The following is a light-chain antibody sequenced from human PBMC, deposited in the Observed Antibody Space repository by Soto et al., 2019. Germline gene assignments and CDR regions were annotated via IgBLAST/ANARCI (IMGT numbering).Light chain of an antibody. CDR3: SSYTSSSTLV. Sequence: QSVLTQPASVSGSPGQSITISCTGTSSDVGGYNYVSWYQQHPGKAPKLMIYEVSNRPSGVSNRFTGSKSSNTASLTISGLQAEDEADYYCSSYTSSSTLVFGGGTKVIVL. CDR2: EVS. CDR1: SSDVGGYNY. J-gene: IGLJ2*01. V-gene: IGLV2-14*01.